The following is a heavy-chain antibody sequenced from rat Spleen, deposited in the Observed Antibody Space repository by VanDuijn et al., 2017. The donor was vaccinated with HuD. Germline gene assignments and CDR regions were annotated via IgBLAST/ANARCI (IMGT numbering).Heavy chain of an antibody. CDR1: GFTFSDYY. V-gene: IGHV5-29*01. J-gene: IGHJ4*01. CDR2: ISYDGRNP. D-gene: IGHD1-4*01. CDR3: ARRGGITLGGMDA. Sequence: EVQLVESDGGLVQPGRSLKLSCAASGFTFSDYYMAWVRQAPTKGLEWVATISYDGRNPYYRDSVKGRFTISRDNAKDTLYLQMDSLRSEDTATYYCARRGGITLGGMDAWGQGASVTVSS.